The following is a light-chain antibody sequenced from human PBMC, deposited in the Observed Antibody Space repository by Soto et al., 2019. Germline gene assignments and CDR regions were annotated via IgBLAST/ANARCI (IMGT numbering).Light chain of an antibody. CDR3: QQSYSTPLFT. CDR2: AAS. Sequence: DIQMTQSPSSLSASVGDRVTITCRASQSISSYLNWYQQKPGKAPKLLIYAASSLQSGVPSRFSGSVSGTAFTLTIISLQPEDFATYYCQQSYSTPLFTFGPGTKVDIK. V-gene: IGKV1-39*01. CDR1: QSISSY. J-gene: IGKJ3*01.